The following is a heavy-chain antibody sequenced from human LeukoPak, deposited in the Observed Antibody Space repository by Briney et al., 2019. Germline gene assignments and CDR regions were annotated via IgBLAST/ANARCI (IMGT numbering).Heavy chain of an antibody. CDR3: TTDLSINY. Sequence: GGSLRLSCAASGFTFSNAWMSWVRQAPGKGLEWVGRIKSKADGGTADYTAPVKGRFTISSDDSKNRLYLQMNSLKSEDTAVYYCTTDLSINYWGQGTLVTVSS. CDR2: IKSKADGGTA. CDR1: GFTFSNAW. V-gene: IGHV3-15*01. J-gene: IGHJ4*02.